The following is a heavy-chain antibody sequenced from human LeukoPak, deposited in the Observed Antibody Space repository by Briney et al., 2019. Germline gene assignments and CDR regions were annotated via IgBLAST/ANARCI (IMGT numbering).Heavy chain of an antibody. J-gene: IGHJ4*02. V-gene: IGHV1-18*01. CDR1: GFTFNNYG. Sequence: ATVKVSCKASGFTFNNYGISWARQASGQGLEWMGWISAYNGDTHYEQKLQGRVPLTTDTSTRTAYMELRSLRSDDTAMYYCARDPSNTSGWYIYFDYWGQGTLVTVSP. D-gene: IGHD6-19*01. CDR3: ARDPSNTSGWYIYFDY. CDR2: ISAYNGDT.